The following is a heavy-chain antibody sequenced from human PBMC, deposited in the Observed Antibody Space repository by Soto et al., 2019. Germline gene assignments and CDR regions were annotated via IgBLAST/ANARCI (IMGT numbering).Heavy chain of an antibody. CDR3: AKEGYYGSWIYYKSQMPAYYYYGMDV. D-gene: IGHD3-10*01. J-gene: IGHJ6*02. Sequence: PGGSLRLSCAASEFTFSSYAMSWVRQAPGKGLEWVSAISGSGGSTYYADSVKGRFTISRDNSKNTLYLQMNSLRDEDKAVNYSAKEGYYGSWIYYKSQMPAYYYYGMDVWGQGTTVTVSS. CDR2: ISGSGGST. V-gene: IGHV3-23*01. CDR1: EFTFSSYA.